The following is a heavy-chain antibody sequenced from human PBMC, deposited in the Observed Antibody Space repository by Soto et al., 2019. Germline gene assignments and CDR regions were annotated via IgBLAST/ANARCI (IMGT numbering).Heavy chain of an antibody. V-gene: IGHV1-69*12. Sequence: QVQLVQSGAEVKKPGSSVKVSCKASGGTFSTSAISWVRQAPGQGLEWVGGIMPVFPTPDYAQNFQGRVTITADESTTTAYLELTSLRADDTAVYYCARDKDRLQLCGNYYYILDVWGQGTAITVSS. D-gene: IGHD3-16*01. J-gene: IGHJ6*02. CDR1: GGTFSTSA. CDR3: ARDKDRLQLCGNYYYILDV. CDR2: IMPVFPTP.